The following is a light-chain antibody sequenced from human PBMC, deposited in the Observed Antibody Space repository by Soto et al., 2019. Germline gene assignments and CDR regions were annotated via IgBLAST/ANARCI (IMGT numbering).Light chain of an antibody. Sequence: EIVLTQSPATLSLSPGERDTLSCRASQSVSSYLAWYQQKPGQAPRLLIYDASNRATGIPARFSGSGSGTDFTLTISSLEPEDFAVYYCQRRSNWPPTWTFGQGTKV. CDR1: QSVSSY. CDR2: DAS. CDR3: QRRSNWPPTWT. V-gene: IGKV3-11*01. J-gene: IGKJ1*01.